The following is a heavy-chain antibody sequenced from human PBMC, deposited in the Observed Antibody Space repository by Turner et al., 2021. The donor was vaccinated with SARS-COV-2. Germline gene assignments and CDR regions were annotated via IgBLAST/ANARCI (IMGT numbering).Heavy chain of an antibody. V-gene: IGHV4-39*01. Sequence: QLQLQESGPGLVKTPESLSLTCAVAGGPLSSSSYYWGWIRQPPGKGLEWIGSIYYSGSTYYNPSLKSRVTISVDTSKNQFSLKLTSVTAADTAVYFCARHWEVAAAAYLARFDPWGQGTLVTVSS. D-gene: IGHD6-13*01. CDR3: ARHWEVAAAAYLARFDP. CDR2: IYYSGST. J-gene: IGHJ5*02. CDR1: GGPLSSSSYY.